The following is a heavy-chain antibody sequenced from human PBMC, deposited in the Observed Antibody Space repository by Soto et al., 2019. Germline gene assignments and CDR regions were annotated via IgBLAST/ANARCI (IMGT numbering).Heavy chain of an antibody. J-gene: IGHJ6*02. D-gene: IGHD6-13*01. CDR3: ARAIATAGSIYYGMDV. CDR1: GFTFSSYD. Sequence: GSLRLSCAASGFTFSSYDMHWVRQATGKGLEWVSAIGTAGDTYYPGSVKGRFTISRENAKNSLYLQMNSLRAGDTAVYYCARAIATAGSIYYGMDVWGQGTTVTVSS. CDR2: IGTAGDT. V-gene: IGHV3-13*01.